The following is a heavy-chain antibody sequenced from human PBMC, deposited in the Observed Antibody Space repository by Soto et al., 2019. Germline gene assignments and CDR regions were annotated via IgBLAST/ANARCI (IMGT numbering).Heavy chain of an antibody. CDR3: ARTFDTITYYFDY. V-gene: IGHV3-30*16. CDR2: ISFDGNII. J-gene: IGHJ4*02. Sequence: AGGSLRLSCAASESSFSSYAMHWIRQAPGKGLEWVAVISFDGNIIQYADSVKGRFIISRDNSKNTLYLQMNSLRGEDTAVYYCARTFDTITYYFDYWGQGTLVTVSS. D-gene: IGHD3-9*01. CDR1: ESSFSSYA.